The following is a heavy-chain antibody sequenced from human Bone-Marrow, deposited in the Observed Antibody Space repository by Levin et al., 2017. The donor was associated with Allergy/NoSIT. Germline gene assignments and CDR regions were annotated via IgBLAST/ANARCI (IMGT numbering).Heavy chain of an antibody. CDR3: TTPAAGATFDY. D-gene: IGHD1-26*01. CDR2: IKGKSDAGTT. CDR1: GFTFTDAW. Sequence: GESLKISCVGSGFTFTDAWMSWVRQAPGKGLEWVGRIKGKSDAGTTEYAAPVKDKFTISRDDSKNTLYLQMNSLKNEDTAVYYCTTPAAGATFDYWGQGTLVTVSS. J-gene: IGHJ4*02. V-gene: IGHV3-15*01.